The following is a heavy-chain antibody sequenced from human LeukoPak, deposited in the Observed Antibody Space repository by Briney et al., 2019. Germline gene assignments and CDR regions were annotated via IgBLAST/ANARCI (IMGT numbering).Heavy chain of an antibody. CDR3: ARVRSYGSGFDY. Sequence: GGSLRLSCVASGFTFSTYAMSWVRQAPGMGLEWVSVLYSGDNTYYADSVKGRFTISSDTSKNTLYLQMSSLRAEDTAVYYCARVRSYGSGFDYWGRGTLVTVSS. J-gene: IGHJ4*02. V-gene: IGHV3-53*01. D-gene: IGHD3-10*01. CDR2: LYSGDNT. CDR1: GFTFSTYA.